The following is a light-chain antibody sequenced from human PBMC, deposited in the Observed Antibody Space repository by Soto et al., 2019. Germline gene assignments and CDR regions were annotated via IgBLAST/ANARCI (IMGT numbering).Light chain of an antibody. CDR2: GAS. CDR1: QSVSSN. J-gene: IGKJ5*01. V-gene: IGKV3-20*01. Sequence: DIVMTKSPATLSVYPAERATLSCRASQSVSSNLAWYQQKPGQAPRLLIYGASTRATGIPDRFSGGGSGTDFTLSISKVEPEDFAVYYCQQYGRPPRATFGQGTRLEIK. CDR3: QQYGRPPRAT.